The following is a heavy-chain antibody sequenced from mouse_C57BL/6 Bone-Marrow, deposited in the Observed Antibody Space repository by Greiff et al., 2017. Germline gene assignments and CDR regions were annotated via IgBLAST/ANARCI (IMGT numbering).Heavy chain of an antibody. J-gene: IGHJ4*01. CDR2: INPNNGGT. CDR3: ARWGDGYYDAMDY. CDR1: GYTFTDYN. Sequence: VQLQQSGPELVKPGASVKMSCKASGYTFTDYNMHWVKQSPGKSLEWIGYINPNNGGTSYNQKFKGKATLTVNKSSSTAYMELRSLTSEDSAVYYCARWGDGYYDAMDYWGQGTSVTVSS. V-gene: IGHV1-22*01. D-gene: IGHD2-3*01.